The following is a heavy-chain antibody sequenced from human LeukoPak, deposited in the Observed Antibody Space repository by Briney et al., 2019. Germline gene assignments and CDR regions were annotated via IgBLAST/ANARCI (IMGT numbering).Heavy chain of an antibody. D-gene: IGHD3-10*01. CDR1: GYNFTSYG. J-gene: IGHJ4*02. V-gene: IGHV1-18*01. Sequence: ASVKVSCKASGYNFTSYGFSWVRQAPGRGLEWMGWISAYNGNTNYAQKLQGRVTMTTDTSTSTAYMELRSLRSDDTAVYYCARDLGITMVRGVSSLSGWGQGTLVTVSS. CDR2: ISAYNGNT. CDR3: ARDLGITMVRGVSSLSG.